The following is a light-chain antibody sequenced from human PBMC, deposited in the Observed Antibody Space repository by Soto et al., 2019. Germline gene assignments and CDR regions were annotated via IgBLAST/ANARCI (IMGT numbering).Light chain of an antibody. Sequence: DIQMTQSPSTLSASVGDRVTITCRASQSISSWLAWYQQKPGKAPKLLIYDASSLESGVPSRFSGSGSGTEFTLTFSSLQPYEFAPYYCQPYNIYLFTFGQGTKLEIK. J-gene: IGKJ2*01. CDR3: QPYNIYLFT. V-gene: IGKV1-5*01. CDR1: QSISSW. CDR2: DAS.